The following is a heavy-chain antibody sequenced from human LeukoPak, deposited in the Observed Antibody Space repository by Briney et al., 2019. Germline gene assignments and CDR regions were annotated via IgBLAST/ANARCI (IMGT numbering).Heavy chain of an antibody. J-gene: IGHJ6*03. CDR1: GGSFSGYY. Sequence: PSETLSLTCAVYGGSFSGYYWSWIRQPPGKGLEWIGEINHSGSTNYNPSLKSRVTISVDTSKNQFSLKLSSVTAADTAVYYCARDGIAAAGPHYYYYYMDVWGKGTTVTVSS. V-gene: IGHV4-34*01. D-gene: IGHD6-13*01. CDR2: INHSGST. CDR3: ARDGIAAAGPHYYYYYMDV.